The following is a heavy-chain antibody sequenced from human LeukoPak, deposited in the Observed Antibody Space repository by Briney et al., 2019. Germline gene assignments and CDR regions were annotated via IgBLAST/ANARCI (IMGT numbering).Heavy chain of an antibody. CDR2: IYPGDSDT. D-gene: IGHD6-13*01. V-gene: IGHV5-51*01. CDR3: AGQYSSSWPATFDY. Sequence: KVGESLKISCKGSGYNFTNYWIGWVRQMPGKGLEWMGLIYPGDSDTRYSPSFQGQVTISADKSISTAYLQWSSLKASDTAMYYCAGQYSSSWPATFDYWGQGTLVTVSS. J-gene: IGHJ4*02. CDR1: GYNFTNYW.